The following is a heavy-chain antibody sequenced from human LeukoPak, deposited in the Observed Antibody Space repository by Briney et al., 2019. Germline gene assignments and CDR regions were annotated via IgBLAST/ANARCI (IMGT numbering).Heavy chain of an antibody. CDR1: GFIFSRYE. V-gene: IGHV3-48*03. Sequence: GGSLRLSCVASGFIFSRYEMNWVRQAPGKGLEWVSYISTSGSGIYYADSVKGRFTISRDNAKNSLYLQMNSLRAEDTAVYYCARRGFYDTSGYLFDYWGQGTLVTVS. J-gene: IGHJ4*02. CDR3: ARRGFYDTSGYLFDY. CDR2: ISTSGSGI. D-gene: IGHD3-22*01.